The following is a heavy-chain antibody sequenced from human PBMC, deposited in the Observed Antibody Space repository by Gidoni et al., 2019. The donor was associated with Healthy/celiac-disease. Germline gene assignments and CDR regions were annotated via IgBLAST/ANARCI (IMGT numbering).Heavy chain of an antibody. CDR2: ISSSGSTI. J-gene: IGHJ3*02. Sequence: QVQLVESGGGLVKPGGSLRLSCAASGFTFSDDYMSWTRQAPGKGLEWVSYISSSGSTIYDADSVKGRFTISRDNAKNSLYLQMNSLRAEDTAVYYCARDEGYCTNGVCYMQGLREYAFDIWGQGTMVTVSS. D-gene: IGHD2-8*01. CDR1: GFTFSDDY. CDR3: ARDEGYCTNGVCYMQGLREYAFDI. V-gene: IGHV3-11*01.